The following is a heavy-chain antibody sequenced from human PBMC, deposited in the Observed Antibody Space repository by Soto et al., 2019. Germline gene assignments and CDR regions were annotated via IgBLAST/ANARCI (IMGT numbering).Heavy chain of an antibody. CDR1: GFIFSNYA. CDR3: VREASSSGPHLDH. V-gene: IGHV3-23*01. J-gene: IGHJ4*02. D-gene: IGHD6-6*01. Sequence: GSLRLSCAASGFIFSNYAMSWVRQAPGKGLEWVSFISGSGSSTYYADSVKGRFTISRGNSKNTLYLQMNSLRAEDAAVYYCVREASSSGPHLDHWGRGTLVTV. CDR2: ISGSGSST.